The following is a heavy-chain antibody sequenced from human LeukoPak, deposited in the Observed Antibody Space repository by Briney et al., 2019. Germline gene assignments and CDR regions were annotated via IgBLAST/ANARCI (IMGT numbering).Heavy chain of an antibody. V-gene: IGHV4-34*01. J-gene: IGHJ2*01. Sequence: SETLSLTCAVYGGSFSGYYWSWIRQPPGKGLEWIGEINHSGSTNYNPSLKSRVTISVDTSKNQFSLKLSSVTAADTAVYYCARLSDYSNWYFDLWGRGTLVTVSS. D-gene: IGHD4-11*01. CDR1: GGSFSGYY. CDR3: ARLSDYSNWYFDL. CDR2: INHSGST.